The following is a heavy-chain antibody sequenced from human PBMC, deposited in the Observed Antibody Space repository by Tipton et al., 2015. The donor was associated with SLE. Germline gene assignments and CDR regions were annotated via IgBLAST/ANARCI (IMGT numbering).Heavy chain of an antibody. CDR2: ISSSSSTI. CDR1: GFTLTSYS. V-gene: IGHV3-48*01. D-gene: IGHD6-19*01. CDR3: ARSAVAGSWYYFDY. J-gene: IGHJ4*02. Sequence: SLRLSCAASGFTLTSYSMNWVRQAPGKGLEWVSYISSSSSTIYYADSVKGRLTISRDNAKNSLYLQMNSLRAEDTAVYYCARSAVAGSWYYFDYWGQGTLVTVSS.